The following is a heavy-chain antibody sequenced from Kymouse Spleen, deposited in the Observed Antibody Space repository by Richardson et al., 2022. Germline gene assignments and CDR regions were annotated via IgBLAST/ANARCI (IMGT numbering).Heavy chain of an antibody. V-gene: IGHV3-33*01. D-gene: IGHD3-9*01. CDR1: GFTFSSYG. J-gene: IGHJ5*02. CDR2: IWYDGSNK. CDR3: ARASYDILTGYYLNWFDP. Sequence: QVQLVESGGGVVQPGRSLRLSCAASGFTFSSYGMHWVRQAPGKGLEWVAVIWYDGSNKYYADSVKGRFTISRDNSKNTLYLQMNSLRAEDTAVYYCARASYDILTGYYLNWFDPWGQGTLVTVSS.